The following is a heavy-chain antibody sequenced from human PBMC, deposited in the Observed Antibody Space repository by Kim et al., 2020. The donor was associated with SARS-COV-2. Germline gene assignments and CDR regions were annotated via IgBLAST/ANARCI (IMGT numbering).Heavy chain of an antibody. CDR2: ISTSGTYT. J-gene: IGHJ4*02. CDR3: ARGGSLTPNSPTGY. D-gene: IGHD2-15*01. Sequence: GGSLRLSCAASGFTFSDYYMNWIRQAPGKGLEWVSSISTSGTYTNYADSVKGRFTISRDNAKNSLYLQMNSLRAEDTAVYYCARGGSLTPNSPTGYWGQGTLVTVSS. CDR1: GFTFSDYY. V-gene: IGHV3-11*05.